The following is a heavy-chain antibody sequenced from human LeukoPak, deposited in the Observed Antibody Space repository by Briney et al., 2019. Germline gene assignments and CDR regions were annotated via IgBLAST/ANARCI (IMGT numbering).Heavy chain of an antibody. J-gene: IGHJ4*02. CDR2: ISAYNGNT. D-gene: IGHD3-22*01. CDR1: GYTFTSYG. CDR3: ARGPPYDSSGYYVDY. Sequence: APVKVSCKASGYTFTSYGISWVRQAPGQGLEWMGWISAYNGNTNYAQKLQGRVTMTTDTSTSTAYMELRSLRSDDTAVYYCARGPPYDSSGYYVDYWGQGTLVTVSS. V-gene: IGHV1-18*01.